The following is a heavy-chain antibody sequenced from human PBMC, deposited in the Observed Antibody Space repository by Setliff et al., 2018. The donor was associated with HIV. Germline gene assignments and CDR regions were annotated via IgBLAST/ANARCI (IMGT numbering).Heavy chain of an antibody. Sequence: SETLSLTCTVSGASISSYYWSWIRQPAGKGLEWIGRIYVSGHTDYNPSLKSRVTMSLDTSKNQLSLKLSSVTAADTAVYYCAKGLRDYSIDFYLVGFDSWGQGTPVTVSS. D-gene: IGHD3-22*01. V-gene: IGHV4-4*07. CDR3: AKGLRDYSIDFYLVGFDS. CDR2: IYVSGHT. J-gene: IGHJ4*02. CDR1: GASISSYY.